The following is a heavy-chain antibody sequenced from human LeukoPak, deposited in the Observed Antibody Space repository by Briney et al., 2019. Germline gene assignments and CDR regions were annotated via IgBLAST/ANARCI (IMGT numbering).Heavy chain of an antibody. J-gene: IGHJ4*02. V-gene: IGHV4-61*02. CDR3: AREPPGY. CDR1: GGSVTSGNYY. CDR2: IYTNGGA. Sequence: SQTLSLTCTVSGGSVTSGNYYWNWIRQPAGKGLEWIGRIYTNGGASYDPSLKSRVTISIDASKNQFSLKLSSVTAADTAVYYCAREPPGYWGQGILVTVSS.